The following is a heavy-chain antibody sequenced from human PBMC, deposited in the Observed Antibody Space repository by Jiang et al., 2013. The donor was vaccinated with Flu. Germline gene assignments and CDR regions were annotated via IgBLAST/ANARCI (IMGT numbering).Heavy chain of an antibody. CDR3: VGFSNYNSGTFWTD. Sequence: QTSHSPRAISGDSVSSNNVAWNWIRQSPSRGLEWLGRTYYRSQWYNDYAASVKSRITIKPDTSTNQFTLQLNSVTPEDTAVYYCVGFSNYNSGTFWTDWGQGTHVTVSS. V-gene: IGHV6-1*01. CDR1: GDSVSSNNVA. D-gene: IGHD3-10*01. CDR2: TYYRSQWYN. J-gene: IGHJ4*02.